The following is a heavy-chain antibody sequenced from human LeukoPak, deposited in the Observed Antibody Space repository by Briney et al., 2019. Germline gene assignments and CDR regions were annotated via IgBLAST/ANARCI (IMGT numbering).Heavy chain of an antibody. CDR3: ARGPHYDFWSGYYPFDY. CDR1: GFTFSSYG. D-gene: IGHD3-3*01. V-gene: IGHV3-33*01. J-gene: IGHJ4*02. Sequence: GRSLRLSCAASGFTFSSYGMHWVRQAPGKGLEWAAVIWYDGSNKYYADSVKGRFTISRDNSKNTLYLQMNSLRDEDTAVYYCARGPHYDFWSGYYPFDYWGQGTLVTVSS. CDR2: IWYDGSNK.